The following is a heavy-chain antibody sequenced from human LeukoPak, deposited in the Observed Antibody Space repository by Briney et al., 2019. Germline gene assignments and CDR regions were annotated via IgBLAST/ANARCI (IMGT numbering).Heavy chain of an antibody. V-gene: IGHV3-23*01. CDR2: VTASGGIT. J-gene: IGHJ4*02. CDR3: AKSGQLDS. CDR1: GFTFNNYG. Sequence: GGSLRLSCAASGFTFNNYGMTWVRQAPGKGLEWVSTVTASGGITSYADSVKGRFPISRDNSKNTLYLQMNSLRAEDTAVYHCAKSGQLDSWGQGILVTVSS. D-gene: IGHD1-1*01.